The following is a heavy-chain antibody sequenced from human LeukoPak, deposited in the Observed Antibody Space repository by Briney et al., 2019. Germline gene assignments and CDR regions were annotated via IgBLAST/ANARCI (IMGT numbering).Heavy chain of an antibody. J-gene: IGHJ4*02. CDR2: IRSSSSYI. Sequence: GGSLTPSCAASGFTFSSYSMNWVRQAPGKGLEWVSYIRSSSSYIYYADSVKGRVTISRDNAKKSLYLQMNSLRAEDTAVYYCARDGSGSYFFGYWGQGTLVTVSS. V-gene: IGHV3-21*01. CDR1: GFTFSSYS. D-gene: IGHD3-10*01. CDR3: ARDGSGSYFFGY.